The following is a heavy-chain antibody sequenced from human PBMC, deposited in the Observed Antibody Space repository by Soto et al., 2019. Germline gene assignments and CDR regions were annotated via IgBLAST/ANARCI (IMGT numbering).Heavy chain of an antibody. CDR1: GGSISSGGYY. CDR2: IYYSGGT. V-gene: IGHV4-31*03. CDR3: ARDLERGFEGSLPFDP. J-gene: IGHJ5*02. Sequence: TLSLTCTVSGGSISSGGYYWSWIRQHPGKGLEWIGYIYYSGGTYYNPSLKSRVTISVDTSKNQFSLKLSSVTAADTAVYYCARDLERGFEGSLPFDPWGQGTLVTVSS.